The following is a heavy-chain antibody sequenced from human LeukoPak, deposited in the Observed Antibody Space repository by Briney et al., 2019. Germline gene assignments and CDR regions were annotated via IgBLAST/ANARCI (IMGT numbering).Heavy chain of an antibody. CDR2: INHSGST. Sequence: SETLSLTCAVCGGSFSGYYWSWLRQPPGKGLEWIGEINHSGSTNYNPSLKSRVTISVDTSKNQFSLKLSSVTAADTAVYYCVSGWYWYYFDYWGQGTLVTVSS. D-gene: IGHD2-8*02. CDR3: VSGWYWYYFDY. V-gene: IGHV4-34*01. CDR1: GGSFSGYY. J-gene: IGHJ4*02.